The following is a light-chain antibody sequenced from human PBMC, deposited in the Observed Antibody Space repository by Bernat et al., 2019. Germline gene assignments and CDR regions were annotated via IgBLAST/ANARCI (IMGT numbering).Light chain of an antibody. CDR1: SSDVGGYNY. Sequence: QSALTQPRSVSESPGQSVTISCTGTSSDVGGYNYVSWYQQHPGKAPKLMIYDASKRPSGVPDRFSGSKSGNTASLTISGLQAEDEADYYCCSYAGSFTWVFGGGTWLTVL. V-gene: IGLV2-11*01. CDR3: CSYAGSFTWV. J-gene: IGLJ3*02. CDR2: DAS.